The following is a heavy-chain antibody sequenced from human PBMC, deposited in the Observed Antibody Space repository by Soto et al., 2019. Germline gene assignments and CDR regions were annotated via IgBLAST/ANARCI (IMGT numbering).Heavy chain of an antibody. CDR2: IVVGSGNT. Sequence: SVKVSCTASGFTFTSSAVQWVRQARGQRLEWIGWIVVGSGNTNYAQKFQERVTITRDMSTSTAYMELSSLRSEDTAVYYCAGDLLIAAGTAFDIWGQGTMVTVSS. V-gene: IGHV1-58*01. CDR3: AGDLLIAAGTAFDI. D-gene: IGHD6-13*01. CDR1: GFTFTSSA. J-gene: IGHJ3*02.